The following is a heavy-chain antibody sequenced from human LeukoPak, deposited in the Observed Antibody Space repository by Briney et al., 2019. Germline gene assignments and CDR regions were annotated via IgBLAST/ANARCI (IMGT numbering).Heavy chain of an antibody. D-gene: IGHD4-17*01. CDR3: ARNPPYGDYASPYMDV. CDR2: INPNSGGT. CDR1: GYTFTGYY. V-gene: IGHV1-2*02. Sequence: ASVKVSCKASGYTFTGYYMHWVRQAPGQGLEWMGWINPNSGGTNYAQKFQGRVTMTRDTSISTAYMELSRLRSDDTAVYYCARNPPYGDYASPYMDVWGKGTTVTVSS. J-gene: IGHJ6*03.